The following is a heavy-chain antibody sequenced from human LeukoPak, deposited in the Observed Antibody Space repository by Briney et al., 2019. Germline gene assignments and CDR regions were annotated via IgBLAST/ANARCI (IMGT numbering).Heavy chain of an antibody. Sequence: PSETLSLTCTVSGGSISSYYWSWIRQPPGKGLEWIGYIYYSGSTNYNPSLKSRVTISVDTSKNQFSLKLSSVTAADTAVYYCARECFDYFDWLFWGQGTLVTVSS. CDR3: ARECFDYFDWLF. CDR2: IYYSGST. D-gene: IGHD3-9*01. CDR1: GGSISSYY. J-gene: IGHJ4*02. V-gene: IGHV4-59*01.